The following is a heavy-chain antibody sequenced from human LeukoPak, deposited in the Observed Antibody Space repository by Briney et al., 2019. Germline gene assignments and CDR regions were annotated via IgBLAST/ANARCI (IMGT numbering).Heavy chain of an antibody. V-gene: IGHV3-21*01. Sequence: GGSLRLSCAASGFTFSSYSMNWVRQAPGKGLEWVSSISSSSSYIYYADSVKGRFTISRDNAKNSLYLQMNGLRAEDTAVYYCARDPPTNPSDILTAPGNYWGQGTLVTVSS. CDR3: ARDPPTNPSDILTAPGNY. D-gene: IGHD3-9*01. CDR2: ISSSSSYI. J-gene: IGHJ4*02. CDR1: GFTFSSYS.